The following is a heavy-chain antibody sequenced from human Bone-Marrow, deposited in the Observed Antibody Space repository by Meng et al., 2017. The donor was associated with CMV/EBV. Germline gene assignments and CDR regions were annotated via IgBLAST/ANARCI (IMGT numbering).Heavy chain of an antibody. CDR2: IYYSGST. Sequence: SETLSLTCTDSGGSISSYYWSWIRQPPGKGLEWIGYIYYSGSTNYNPSPKSRVTISVDTSKNQFSLKLSSVTAADTAVYYCARGHLGYCSSTSCHDFDYWGQGTLVTVSS. V-gene: IGHV4-59*01. CDR1: GGSISSYY. D-gene: IGHD2-2*01. CDR3: ARGHLGYCSSTSCHDFDY. J-gene: IGHJ4*02.